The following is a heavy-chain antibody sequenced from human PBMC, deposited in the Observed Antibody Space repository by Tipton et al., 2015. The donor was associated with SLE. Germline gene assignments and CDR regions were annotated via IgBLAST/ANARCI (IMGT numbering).Heavy chain of an antibody. CDR1: GYSFTSYW. D-gene: IGHD7-27*01. V-gene: IGHV1-69*09. CDR2: IIPILGIA. CDR3: AREGNWGSVVGV. Sequence: QLVQSGAEVKKPGESLKISCKGSGYSFTSYWIGWVRQMPGKGLEWMGRIIPILGIANYAQKFQGRVTITADKSTSTAYMELSSLRSEDTAVYYCAREGNWGSVVGVWGQGTTVTVSS. J-gene: IGHJ6*02.